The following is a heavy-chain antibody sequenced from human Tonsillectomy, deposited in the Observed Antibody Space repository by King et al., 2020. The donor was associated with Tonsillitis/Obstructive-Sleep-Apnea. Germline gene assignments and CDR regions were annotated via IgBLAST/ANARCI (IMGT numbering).Heavy chain of an antibody. V-gene: IGHV3-23*04. CDR3: AKVASIVVVPVARPAVSGRSDAFDI. J-gene: IGHJ3*02. Sequence: VQLVESGGGLVQPGGSLRLSCAASGFTFSSYAMSWVRQSPGKGLEWVSAISGSGGSTYHADSVKGRFTISRDNSKNTLYLQMNSLRAEDTAVYYCAKVASIVVVPVARPAVSGRSDAFDIWGQGTMVTVSS. CDR2: ISGSGGST. D-gene: IGHD2-2*01. CDR1: GFTFSSYA.